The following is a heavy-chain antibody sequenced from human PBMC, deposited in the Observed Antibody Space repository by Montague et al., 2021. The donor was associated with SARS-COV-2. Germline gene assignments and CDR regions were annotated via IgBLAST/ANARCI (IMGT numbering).Heavy chain of an antibody. CDR3: SRDRYESSGYYYFDY. D-gene: IGHD3-22*01. J-gene: IGHJ4*02. CDR1: GFTFGDYA. V-gene: IGHV3-49*03. CDR2: IRTKTYSGTT. Sequence: SLSLSCAASGFTFGDYAMSWFRQAPGRGLEWVGFIRTKTYSGTTDYAASVRGRFTISRDDSKGIVYLQMSSLKVEDTAVYYCSRDRYESSGYYYFDYWGQGTLVTVSS.